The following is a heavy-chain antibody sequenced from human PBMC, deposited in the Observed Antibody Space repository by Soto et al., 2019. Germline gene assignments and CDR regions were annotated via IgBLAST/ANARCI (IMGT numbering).Heavy chain of an antibody. D-gene: IGHD6-19*01. J-gene: IGHJ4*02. Sequence: QITLKESGPTLVKPTPTLTLTCTFSGFSRISTRMFVCWIRKPPGTALEWLALIYWDADKRYSPFLKSRLTITKDTSKNQVVLTMSNMEPVDTARYYCAHIVVAGLGYYFDYWGPGTLVTVSS. V-gene: IGHV2-5*02. CDR3: AHIVVAGLGYYFDY. CDR1: GFSRISTRMF. CDR2: IYWDADK.